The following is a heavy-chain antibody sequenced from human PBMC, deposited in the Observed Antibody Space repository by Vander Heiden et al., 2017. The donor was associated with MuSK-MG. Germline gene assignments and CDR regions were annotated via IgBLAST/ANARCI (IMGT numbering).Heavy chain of an antibody. J-gene: IGHJ6*03. CDR3: TRAPRRSGGYYYMDV. D-gene: IGHD3-10*01. CDR1: GFTFGDYA. Sequence: EVQLVESGGGLVQPGRSPRLSCTGSGFTFGDYAMSWVRQAPGKGLEWVGLIRSKGYSGTTEYAASVKGRFTISRDDSQSIAYMQMNRLETEETAVYFCTRAPRRSGGYYYMDVWGKGTTVTVYS. CDR2: IRSKGYSGTT. V-gene: IGHV3-49*04.